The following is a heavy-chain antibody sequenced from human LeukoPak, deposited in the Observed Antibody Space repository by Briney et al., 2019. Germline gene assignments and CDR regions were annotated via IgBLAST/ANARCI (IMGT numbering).Heavy chain of an antibody. CDR2: IYYSGST. Sequence: SETLSFTCTVSGGSISSSSYYWGWIRQPPGKGLEWIGSIYYSGSTYYNPSLKSRVTISVDTSKNQFSLKLSSVTAADTAVYYCASTSSGWYYYWGQGTLVTVSS. J-gene: IGHJ4*02. D-gene: IGHD6-19*01. CDR1: GGSISSSSYY. V-gene: IGHV4-39*01. CDR3: ASTSSGWYYY.